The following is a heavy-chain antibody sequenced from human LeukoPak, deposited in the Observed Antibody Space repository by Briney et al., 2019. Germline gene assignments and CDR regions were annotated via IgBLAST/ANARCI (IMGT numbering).Heavy chain of an antibody. CDR3: ARGTGDWGLHYFAY. V-gene: IGHV1-2*02. J-gene: IGHJ4*02. D-gene: IGHD7-27*01. CDR1: GFTFTSYY. CDR2: MNPSSGST. Sequence: ASVRVSCKPSGFTFTSYYIHWVRQAPGQGLEWMGWMNPSSGSTNFAQKFQGRVTMTRDTSISAAYLDLSSLRFDDTAVYFCARGTGDWGLHYFAYWGRGTLVIVSS.